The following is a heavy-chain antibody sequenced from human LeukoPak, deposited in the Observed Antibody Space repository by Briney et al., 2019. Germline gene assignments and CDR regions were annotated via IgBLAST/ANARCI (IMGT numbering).Heavy chain of an antibody. CDR2: IYHSGTT. D-gene: IGHD2-15*01. J-gene: IGHJ5*02. CDR1: GVSISSTNW. Sequence: SGTLSLTCAVSGVSISSTNWWSWVRQSPGKGLEYIGEIYHSGTTNYTPSLKSRVTISLDKSENHFSLKLTSVTAADTAVYYCARVVVVSATLKDWFDPWGQGILVTVSS. V-gene: IGHV4-4*02. CDR3: ARVVVVSATLKDWFDP.